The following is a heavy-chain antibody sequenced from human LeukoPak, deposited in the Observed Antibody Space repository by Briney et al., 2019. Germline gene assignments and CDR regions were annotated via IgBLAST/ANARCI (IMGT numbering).Heavy chain of an antibody. CDR1: GCTFTGYY. CDR3: ARGGPYCSGGSCYGNNWFDP. CDR2: INPNSGGT. V-gene: IGHV1-2*02. Sequence: ASVKVSCKASGCTFTGYYMHWVRQAPGQGLEWMGWINPNSGGTNYAQKFQGRVTMTRDTSISTAYMELSRLRSDDTAVYYCARGGPYCSGGSCYGNNWFDPWGQGTLVTVSS. J-gene: IGHJ5*02. D-gene: IGHD2-15*01.